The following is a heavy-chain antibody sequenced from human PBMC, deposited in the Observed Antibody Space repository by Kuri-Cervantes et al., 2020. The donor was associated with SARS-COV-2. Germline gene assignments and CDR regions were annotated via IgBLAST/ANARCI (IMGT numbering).Heavy chain of an antibody. V-gene: IGHV4-34*01. CDR2: INHSGST. CDR1: GGSFSAYY. CDR3: ARGTYCSSTSCYTRGGRYNWSDP. J-gene: IGHJ5*02. Sequence: SETLSLTCAVYGGSFSAYYWSWIRQPPGKGLEWIGEINHSGSTNYNPSLKSRVTISVDTSKNQFSLKLSSVTAADTAVYYCARGTYCSSTSCYTRGGRYNWSDPWGQGTLVTVSS. D-gene: IGHD2-2*02.